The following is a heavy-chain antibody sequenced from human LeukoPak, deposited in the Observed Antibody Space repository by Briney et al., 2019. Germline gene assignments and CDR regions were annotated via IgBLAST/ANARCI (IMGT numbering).Heavy chain of an antibody. CDR1: GFTFSSYG. V-gene: IGHV3-33*06. D-gene: IGHD3-10*01. CDR3: AKDRLLYYYGSGSSYYFGY. CDR2: IWYDGSNK. J-gene: IGHJ4*02. Sequence: PGRSLRLSCAASGFTFSSYGMHWVRQAPGKGLEWVAVIWYDGSNKYYADSVKGRFTISRDNSKNTLYLQMNSLGAEDTAVYYCAKDRLLYYYGSGSSYYFGYWGQGTLVTVSS.